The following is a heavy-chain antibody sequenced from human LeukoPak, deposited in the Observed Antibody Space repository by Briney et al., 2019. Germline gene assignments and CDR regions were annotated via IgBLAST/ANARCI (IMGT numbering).Heavy chain of an antibody. J-gene: IGHJ4*02. CDR1: GYTFTSYG. CDR2: INAYNSNT. CDR3: ARGSYGGGDCYGIDY. Sequence: ASVKVSCKASGYTFTSYGINWVRQAPGQGLEWMGWINAYNSNTHYAQKLQGRATMTTDTSTSTAYMEVRSRRSDDTAVYSCARGSYGGGDCYGIDYWGQGTLVTVSS. D-gene: IGHD2-21*02. V-gene: IGHV1-18*01.